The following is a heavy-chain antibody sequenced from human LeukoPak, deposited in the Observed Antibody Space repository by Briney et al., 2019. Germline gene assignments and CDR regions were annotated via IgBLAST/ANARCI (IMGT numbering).Heavy chain of an antibody. D-gene: IGHD3-22*01. CDR3: ARSYDSSGYDAFDI. CDR2: IIPILGIA. CDR1: GGTFSSYA. V-gene: IGHV1-69*04. Sequence: SVKVSCKASGGTFSSYAISWVRQAPGQGLEWMGRIIPILGIANYAQRFQGRVTITADKSTSTAYMELSSLRSEDTAVYYCARSYDSSGYDAFDIWGQGTMVTVSS. J-gene: IGHJ3*02.